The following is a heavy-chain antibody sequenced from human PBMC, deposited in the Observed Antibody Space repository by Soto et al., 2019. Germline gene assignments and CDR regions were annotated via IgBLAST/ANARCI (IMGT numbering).Heavy chain of an antibody. CDR2: ISGTGGSR. Sequence: EVQLLESGGGLIQPGGSLRLSCAASGFTFSSYAMNWVRQAPGKGLEWVSGISGTGGSRHYADSVKGRFTISRDNSTNSLFLHMSTLRAGDTAVYYCAKAALSFDSGGYSDSRYSFDCWGQGALVTVSS. CDR1: GFTFSSYA. V-gene: IGHV3-23*01. CDR3: AKAALSFDSGGYSDSRYSFDC. J-gene: IGHJ4*02. D-gene: IGHD3-22*01.